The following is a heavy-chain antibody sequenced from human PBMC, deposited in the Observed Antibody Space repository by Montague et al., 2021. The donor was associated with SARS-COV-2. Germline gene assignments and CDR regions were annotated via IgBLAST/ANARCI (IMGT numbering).Heavy chain of an antibody. CDR1: GGSISSDDSY. CDR2: ISYSGRT. Sequence: TLSHTCIVSGGSISSDDSYWTWIRQHPGKGLEWIGYISYSGRTSYNVSLKSRLTISADTSDNQFSLKLTSMTAADTAVYYCARMYVPAHGTSAASYSDYWGRGTLVTGSS. D-gene: IGHD6-13*01. V-gene: IGHV4-31*03. J-gene: IGHJ4*02. CDR3: ARMYVPAHGTSAASYSDY.